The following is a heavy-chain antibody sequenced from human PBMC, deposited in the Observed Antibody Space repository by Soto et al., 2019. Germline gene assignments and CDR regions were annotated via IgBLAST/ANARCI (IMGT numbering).Heavy chain of an antibody. J-gene: IGHJ3*02. CDR2: IYYSGST. CDR3: ARDPGQDYGGNPDVFDI. CDR1: GGSISSGDYY. V-gene: IGHV4-30-4*01. D-gene: IGHD4-17*01. Sequence: SETLSLTCTVSGGSISSGDYYWSWIRQPPGKGLEWIGYIYYSGSTYYNPSLKSRVTISVDTSKNQFSLKLSSVTAADTAVYYCARDPGQDYGGNPDVFDIWGQGTIVTVSS.